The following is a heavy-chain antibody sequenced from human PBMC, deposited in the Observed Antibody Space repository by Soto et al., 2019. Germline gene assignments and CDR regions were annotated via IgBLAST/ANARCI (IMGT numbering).Heavy chain of an antibody. D-gene: IGHD3-22*01. V-gene: IGHV3-23*01. Sequence: GSLRLSCAASGFTFRIYAMSWVLQAPGKGLEWVSTISGNGGTSYADFVRGRFTISRDNSKNTLYLQMNSLRAEDTAVYYCAKDAPGSGWLSDYWGQGTRVTVSS. CDR3: AKDAPGSGWLSDY. J-gene: IGHJ4*02. CDR1: GFTFRIYA. CDR2: ISGNGGT.